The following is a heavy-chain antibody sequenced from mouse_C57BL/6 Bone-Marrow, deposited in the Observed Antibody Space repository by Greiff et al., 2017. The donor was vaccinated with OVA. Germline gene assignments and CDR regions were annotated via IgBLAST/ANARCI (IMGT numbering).Heavy chain of an antibody. CDR1: GYTFTSYW. J-gene: IGHJ4*01. CDR2: IYPGSGST. D-gene: IGHD2-4*01. V-gene: IGHV1-55*01. CDR3: SIYYDYSYAMDY. Sequence: VQLQQPGAELVKPGASVKMSCKASGYTFTSYWITWVKQRPGQGLEWIGDIYPGSGSTNYNEKFKSKATLTVDTSSSTAYMQRSSLTSEDSAVYYCSIYYDYSYAMDYWRQGTSVTVSS.